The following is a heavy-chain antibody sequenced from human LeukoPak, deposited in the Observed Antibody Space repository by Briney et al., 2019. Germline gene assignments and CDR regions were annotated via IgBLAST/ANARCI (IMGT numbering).Heavy chain of an antibody. D-gene: IGHD5-18*01. Sequence: SETLSLTCTVSGGSISSHYWSWIRQPPGKGLEWIAYLLDSVNTKDNPSLQSRLTLSADTSKNQFSLRLSSVTAADTAVYYCATIKRGYIYGYSDFWGQGIKVTVSS. CDR2: LLDSVNT. CDR3: ATIKRGYIYGYSDF. V-gene: IGHV4-59*11. CDR1: GGSISSHY. J-gene: IGHJ4*02.